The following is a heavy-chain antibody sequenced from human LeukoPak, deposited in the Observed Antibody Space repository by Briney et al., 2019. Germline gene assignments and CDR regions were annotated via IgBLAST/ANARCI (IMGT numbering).Heavy chain of an antibody. Sequence: GGSLRLSCAASGFTFSSYGMPWVRQAPGKGLEWVAVISYDGSNKYYADSVKGRFTISRDNSKNTLYLQMNSLRAEDTAVYYCAKEYDDILTGYSGGFDYWGQGTLVTVSS. J-gene: IGHJ4*02. V-gene: IGHV3-30*18. D-gene: IGHD3-9*01. CDR1: GFTFSSYG. CDR2: ISYDGSNK. CDR3: AKEYDDILTGYSGGFDY.